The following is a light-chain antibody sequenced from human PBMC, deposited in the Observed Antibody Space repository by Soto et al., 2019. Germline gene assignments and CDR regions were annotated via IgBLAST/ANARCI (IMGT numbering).Light chain of an antibody. CDR1: SSDVGGYNY. J-gene: IGLJ1*01. CDR2: DVT. Sequence: SALAHPRSLSGSPGQSVTISCTGTSSDVGGYNYVSWYQQHPGKAPKLMISDVTKRPSGVPDRFSGSKSGNTASLTISGLRAEDEADYYCCSYAGSYTYVFGTGTKVTVL. V-gene: IGLV2-11*01. CDR3: CSYAGSYTYV.